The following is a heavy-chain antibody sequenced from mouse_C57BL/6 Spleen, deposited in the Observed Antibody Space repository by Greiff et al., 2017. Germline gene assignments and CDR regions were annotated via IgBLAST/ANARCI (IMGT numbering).Heavy chain of an antibody. Sequence: EVKLVESGGGLVKPGGSLKLSCAASGFTFSSYAMSWVRQTPEKRLEWVATISDGGSYTYYPDNVKGRFTISRDNAKNNLYLQMSHLKSEDTAMYYCARAPYDYDDYYAMDYWGQGTSVTVSS. D-gene: IGHD2-4*01. CDR1: GFTFSSYA. V-gene: IGHV5-4*03. CDR3: ARAPYDYDDYYAMDY. J-gene: IGHJ4*01. CDR2: ISDGGSYT.